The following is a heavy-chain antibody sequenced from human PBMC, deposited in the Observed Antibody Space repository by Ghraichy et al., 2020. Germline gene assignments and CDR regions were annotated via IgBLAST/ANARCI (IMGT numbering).Heavy chain of an antibody. Sequence: ASVKVSCKASGYTFTGYYMHWVRQAPGQGLEWMGRINPNSGGTNYAQKFQGRVTMTRDTSISTAYMELSRLRSDDTAVYYCASGNVVVVAASSETRFDYWGQGTLVTVSS. J-gene: IGHJ4*02. CDR1: GYTFTGYY. CDR2: INPNSGGT. D-gene: IGHD2-15*01. CDR3: ASGNVVVVAASSETRFDY. V-gene: IGHV1-2*06.